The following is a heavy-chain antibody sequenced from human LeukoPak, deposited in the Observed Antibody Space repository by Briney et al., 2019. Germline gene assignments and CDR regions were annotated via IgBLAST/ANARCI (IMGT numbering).Heavy chain of an antibody. CDR1: GYTFTAYY. J-gene: IGHJ5*02. CDR3: AKGREVAGTKTLGYHWFDP. CDR2: INPNTGGA. Sequence: GASVKVSCKASGYTFTAYYLHWVRQAPGQGLEWMGWINPNTGGAKYAQKFQGRLTMTRDTSINTVYMGLSRLRSDDTAVYFCAKGREVAGTKTLGYHWFDPWGQGTLVTVSS. D-gene: IGHD6-19*01. V-gene: IGHV1-2*02.